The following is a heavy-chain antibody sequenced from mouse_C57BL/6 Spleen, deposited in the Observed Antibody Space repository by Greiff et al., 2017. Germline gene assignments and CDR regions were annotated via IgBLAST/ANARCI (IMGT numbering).Heavy chain of an antibody. CDR3: ARPYYYGSSFIFDY. Sequence: EVKVVESGGGLVKPGGSLKLSCAASGFTFSDYGMHWVRQAPEKGLEWVAYISSGSSTIYYADTVKGRFTISRDNAKNTLFLQMTSLRSEDTAMYYCARPYYYGSSFIFDYWGQGTTLTVSS. D-gene: IGHD1-1*01. V-gene: IGHV5-17*01. J-gene: IGHJ2*01. CDR1: GFTFSDYG. CDR2: ISSGSSTI.